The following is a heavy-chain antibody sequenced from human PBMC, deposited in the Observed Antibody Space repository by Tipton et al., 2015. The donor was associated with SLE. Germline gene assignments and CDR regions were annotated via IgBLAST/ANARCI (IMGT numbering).Heavy chain of an antibody. D-gene: IGHD3-9*01. CDR3: ARGLGYDILTGYYKDYYYGMDV. CDR1: GYSISSGYY. J-gene: IGHJ6*02. V-gene: IGHV4-38-2*01. Sequence: TLSLTCAVSGYSISSGYYWGWIRQPPGKGLEWIGSIYHSGSTYSNPSLKSRVTISVDTSKNQFSLKLSSVTAADTAVYYCARGLGYDILTGYYKDYYYGMDVWGQGTTVTVS. CDR2: IYHSGST.